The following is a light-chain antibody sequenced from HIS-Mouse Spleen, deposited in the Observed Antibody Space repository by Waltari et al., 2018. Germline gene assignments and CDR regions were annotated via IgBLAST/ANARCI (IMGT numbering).Light chain of an antibody. CDR2: EAS. CDR1: SSDVGGYNS. J-gene: IGLJ2*01. Sequence: QSALTQPRPVSGAPGPSVPISFTVTSSDVGGYNSVSWYHPHPGKAPKLMIYEASKWPSGVPDRFSGSKSGNTASLTISGLQAEDEADYYCCSYAGSYPVVFGGGTKLTVL. V-gene: IGLV2-11*01. CDR3: CSYAGSYPVV.